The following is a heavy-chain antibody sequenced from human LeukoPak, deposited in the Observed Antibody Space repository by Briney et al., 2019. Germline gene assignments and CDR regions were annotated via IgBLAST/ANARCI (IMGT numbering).Heavy chain of an antibody. J-gene: IGHJ4*02. CDR3: TTSIRRSLFDY. Sequence: GGSLRLSCAASGFTFSNAWMSWVRQAPGKGLEWVGRIKSKTDGGTTDYAAPVKGRFTISRDDSKNTLYLQMNSLKTEDAAVYYCTTSIRRSLFDYWGQGTLVTVSS. D-gene: IGHD2-2*02. CDR1: GFTFSNAW. V-gene: IGHV3-15*01. CDR2: IKSKTDGGTT.